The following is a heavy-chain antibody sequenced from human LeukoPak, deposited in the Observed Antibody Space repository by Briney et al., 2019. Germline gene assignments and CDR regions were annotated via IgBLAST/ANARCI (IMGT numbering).Heavy chain of an antibody. V-gene: IGHV1-46*01. CDR1: GYTFTNYW. CDR2: IKPGDGTT. Sequence: GASVSPSCKASGYTFTNYWVHWVRRAPGQGLEGMGIIKPGDGTTNYAQKFQGGVTLTWDTSKSTVYMELSSLRSEDTAVYYCARDSDRSSIDYWGQGTLLTVSS. CDR3: ARDSDRSSIDY. J-gene: IGHJ4*02. D-gene: IGHD6-6*01.